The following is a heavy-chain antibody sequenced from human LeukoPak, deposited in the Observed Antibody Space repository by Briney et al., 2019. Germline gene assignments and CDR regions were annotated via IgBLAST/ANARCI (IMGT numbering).Heavy chain of an antibody. CDR1: GGSISSSSYY. CDR3: ASATSTRYCSSTSCPPRK. J-gene: IGHJ4*02. Sequence: SETLSLTCSVSGGSISSSSYYWGWIRQPPGKGLEWIGSIYYSGYTYYNPSLESRVTISVDTSKNQFSLKLSSVTAADTAVYYCASATSTRYCSSTSCPPRKWGQGTLVTVSS. CDR2: IYYSGYT. D-gene: IGHD2-2*01. V-gene: IGHV4-39*01.